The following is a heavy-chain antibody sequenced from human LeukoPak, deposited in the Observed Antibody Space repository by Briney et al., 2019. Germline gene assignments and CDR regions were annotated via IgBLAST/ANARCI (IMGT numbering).Heavy chain of an antibody. J-gene: IGHJ6*03. Sequence: PGGSLRLSCAASGFTFSSYSMNWVRQAPGKGLEWVSSISSSSSYIYYADSVKGRFTISRDNAKNSLYLQMNSLRAEDTAVYYCARIVRIAAPTGDYYYYMDVWGKGTTVTVSS. CDR3: ARIVRIAAPTGDYYYYMDV. CDR1: GFTFSSYS. D-gene: IGHD6-6*01. CDR2: ISSSSSYI. V-gene: IGHV3-21*01.